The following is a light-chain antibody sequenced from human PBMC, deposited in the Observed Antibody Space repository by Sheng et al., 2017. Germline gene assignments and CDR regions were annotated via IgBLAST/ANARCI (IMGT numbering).Light chain of an antibody. V-gene: IGLV1-40*01. CDR1: SSNIGAGYD. CDR2: GNS. Sequence: QLVLTQPPSVSGAPGQRVTISCTGSSSNIGAGYDVHWYQQLPGTAPKLLIYGNSNRPSGVPDRFSGSKSGTSASLAITGLQAEDEADYYCQSYDSSPEHVVFGGGTKLTVL. CDR3: QSYDSSPEHVV. J-gene: IGLJ2*01.